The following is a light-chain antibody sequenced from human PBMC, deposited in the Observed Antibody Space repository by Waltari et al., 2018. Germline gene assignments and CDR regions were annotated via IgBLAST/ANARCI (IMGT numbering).Light chain of an antibody. V-gene: IGLV2-11*01. CDR3: CSYADGNTYV. J-gene: IGLJ1*01. Sequence: QSALTQPRSVSGSPGQSVTIFCNGTGRAVGAYLYVSWYQYRPGEAPKVMIYDVTYRPSGVPDRFSGSKSGNTASLTISGLQTEDEADYFCCSYADGNTYVFGSVTKVTVL. CDR1: GRAVGAYLY. CDR2: DVT.